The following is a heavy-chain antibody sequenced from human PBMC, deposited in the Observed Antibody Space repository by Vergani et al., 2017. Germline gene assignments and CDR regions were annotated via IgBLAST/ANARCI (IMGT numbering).Heavy chain of an antibody. CDR1: GFTFDDYS. CDR2: INWNGGST. J-gene: IGHJ1*01. Sequence: EVQLVESGGGVVRPGGSLRLSCAASGFTFDDYSMSWVRQAPGKGLEWVSGINWNGGSTGYADSVKGRFTISRDNSKSTLYLQMNSLRTEDTAVYYCATKSCGTPGCQIGYFREWGQGTLVTVSS. D-gene: IGHD1-1*01. V-gene: IGHV3-20*04. CDR3: ATKSCGTPGCQIGYFRE.